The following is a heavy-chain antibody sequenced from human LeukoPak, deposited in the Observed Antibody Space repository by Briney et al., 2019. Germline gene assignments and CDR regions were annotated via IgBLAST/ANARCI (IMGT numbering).Heavy chain of an antibody. CDR3: TTGTMVRGGPGFDY. CDR2: IKNKPDGETI. D-gene: IGHD3-10*01. V-gene: IGHV3-15*01. Sequence: GGSLRLSCVGSGFTFSNAWMTWVRQAPGKGLEWVARIKNKPDGETIDYAAPVKGRFTISRDDSKNTVYLQMNSLNSEDTAVYYCTTGTMVRGGPGFDYWGQGTLVIVSS. J-gene: IGHJ4*02. CDR1: GFTFSNAW.